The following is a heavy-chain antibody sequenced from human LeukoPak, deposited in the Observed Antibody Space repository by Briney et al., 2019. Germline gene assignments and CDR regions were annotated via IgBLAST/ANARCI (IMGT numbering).Heavy chain of an antibody. CDR3: ARGLGYCSSTSCYGRYYYYYGMDV. D-gene: IGHD2-2*01. CDR2: IYSGGST. V-gene: IGHV3-53*01. Sequence: PGGSLRLSCAASGFTVSSNYMSWVRQAPGKGLEWGSVIYSGGSTYYADSVKGRFTISRDNSKNTLYLQMNSLRAEDTAVYYCARGLGYCSSTSCYGRYYYYYGMDVWGQGTTVTVSS. J-gene: IGHJ6*02. CDR1: GFTVSSNY.